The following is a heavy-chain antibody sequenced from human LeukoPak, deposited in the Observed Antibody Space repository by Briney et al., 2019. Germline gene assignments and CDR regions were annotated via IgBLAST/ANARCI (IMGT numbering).Heavy chain of an antibody. V-gene: IGHV3-7*04. CDR1: GFTFSIYW. J-gene: IGHJ5*02. D-gene: IGHD3-16*01. CDR3: ARDMIILQS. CDR2: IKQDGSEK. Sequence: PGGSLRLSCAASGFTFSIYWMTWVRQAPGKGLEWVANIKQDGSEKYYVDSVKGRFTISRDNAKKSLYLQMNSLRAEDTAVYFCARDMIILQSWGQGTLVTVSS.